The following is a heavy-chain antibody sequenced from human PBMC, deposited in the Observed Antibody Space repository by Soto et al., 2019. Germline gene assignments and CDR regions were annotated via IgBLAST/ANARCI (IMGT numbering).Heavy chain of an antibody. D-gene: IGHD4-17*01. J-gene: IGHJ6*02. CDR3: ASGGLWTTVVTSYGMDV. V-gene: IGHV1-69*12. CDR2: IIPIFGTA. Sequence: QVQLVQSGAEEKKPGSSVKVSCKASGGTFSSYAISWVRQAPGQGLEWMGGIIPIFGTANYAQKFQGRVTITADESTSTAYMELSSLSSEDTAVYYCASGGLWTTVVTSYGMDVWGQGTTVTVSS. CDR1: GGTFSSYA.